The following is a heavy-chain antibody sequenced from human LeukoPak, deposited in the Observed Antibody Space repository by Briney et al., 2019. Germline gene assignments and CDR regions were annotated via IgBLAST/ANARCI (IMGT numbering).Heavy chain of an antibody. CDR1: GGTFSSYA. Sequence: SVKVSCKASGGTFSSYAISWVRQAPGQGLEWMGRIIPILGIANYAQKFQGRVTITADKSTSTAYMELSSLRSEDTAVYYCARERGYSNYVIDYWGQGTLVTVSS. V-gene: IGHV1-69*04. D-gene: IGHD4-11*01. CDR3: ARERGYSNYVIDY. CDR2: IIPILGIA. J-gene: IGHJ4*02.